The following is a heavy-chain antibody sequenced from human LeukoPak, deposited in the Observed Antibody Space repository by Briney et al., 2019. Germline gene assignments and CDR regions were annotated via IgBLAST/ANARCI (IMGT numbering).Heavy chain of an antibody. V-gene: IGHV4-59*01. CDR1: GGSISSYY. D-gene: IGHD5-18*01. CDR2: IYYSGST. Sequence: SETLSLTCTVSGGSISSYYWSWIRQPPGKGLEWIGYIYYSGSTNYNPSLKSRVTISVDTSKNQFSLKLSSVTAADTAVYYCARVDTAMVFDYWGQGTLVTVSS. J-gene: IGHJ4*02. CDR3: ARVDTAMVFDY.